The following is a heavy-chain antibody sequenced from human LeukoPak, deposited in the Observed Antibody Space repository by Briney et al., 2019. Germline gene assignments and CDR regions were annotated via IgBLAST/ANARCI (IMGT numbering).Heavy chain of an antibody. CDR3: ARNRSLAY. D-gene: IGHD3-3*02. Sequence: GRSLRLSCAASGFTFSSYGMHWVRQAPGKGLEWVANIKQDGSEKYYVDSVKGRFTISRDNAKNSLYLQMNSLRAEDTAVYYCARNRSLAYWGQGTLVTVSS. J-gene: IGHJ4*02. V-gene: IGHV3-7*01. CDR2: IKQDGSEK. CDR1: GFTFSSYG.